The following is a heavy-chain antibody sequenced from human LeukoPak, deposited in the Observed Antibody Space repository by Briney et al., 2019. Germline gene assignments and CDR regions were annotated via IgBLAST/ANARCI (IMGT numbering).Heavy chain of an antibody. CDR3: FSFIAAAGTRGY. V-gene: IGHV3-53*01. CDR2: IYSGGST. Sequence: GGSLRLSCAASGFTVSSNYMSWVRQAPGKGLEWVSVIYSGGSTYYADSVKGRFTISRDNSKNTLYLQMNSLRAEDTAVYYCFSFIAAAGTRGYWGQGTLVTVSS. D-gene: IGHD6-13*01. J-gene: IGHJ4*02. CDR1: GFTVSSNY.